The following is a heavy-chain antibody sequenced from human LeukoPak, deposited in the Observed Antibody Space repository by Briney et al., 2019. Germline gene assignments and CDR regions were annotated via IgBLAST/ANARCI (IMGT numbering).Heavy chain of an antibody. CDR1: GYTFTGYY. Sequence: ASVKVSCKASGYTFTGYYMHWVRQAPGQGLEWMGWINPNSGGTNYAQKVQGRVTMTRDTSISTAYMELSRLRSDDTAVYYCASLGYGSVPIDYWGKGTLVTVS. J-gene: IGHJ4*02. D-gene: IGHD3-10*01. CDR2: INPNSGGT. V-gene: IGHV1-2*02. CDR3: ASLGYGSVPIDY.